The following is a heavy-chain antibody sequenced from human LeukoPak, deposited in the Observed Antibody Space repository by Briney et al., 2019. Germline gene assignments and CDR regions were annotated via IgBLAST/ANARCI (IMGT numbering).Heavy chain of an antibody. D-gene: IGHD3/OR15-3a*01. V-gene: IGHV3-30*02. J-gene: IGHJ4*02. CDR2: IRYDGSNK. CDR1: GFTFSSYG. Sequence: GGSLRLSCAASGFTFSSYGMHWVRQAPGKGLEWVAFIRYDGSNKYYADSVKGRFTISRDNSKNTLYLQMNSLRAEDTAVYYCAKSTFRTNPYYFAYWGQGTLVTVSS. CDR3: AKSTFRTNPYYFAY.